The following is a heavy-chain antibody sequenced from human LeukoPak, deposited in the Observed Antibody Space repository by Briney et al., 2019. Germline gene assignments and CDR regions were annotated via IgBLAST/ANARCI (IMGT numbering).Heavy chain of an antibody. V-gene: IGHV4-34*01. CDR3: ARRHDYGDYLNWFDP. CDR1: GGSFSGYY. D-gene: IGHD4-17*01. Sequence: SETLSLTCAVYGGSFSGYYWSWIRQPPGKGLERIGEINHSGSTNYNPSLKSRVTISVDTSKNQFSLKLSSVTAADTAVYYCARRHDYGDYLNWFDPWGQGTLVTVSS. CDR2: INHSGST. J-gene: IGHJ5*02.